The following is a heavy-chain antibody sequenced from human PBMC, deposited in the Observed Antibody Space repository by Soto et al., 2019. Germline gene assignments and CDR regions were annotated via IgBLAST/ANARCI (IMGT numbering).Heavy chain of an antibody. Sequence: SVKVSCKASGGTFSSYAISWVRQAPGQGLEWMGGIIPIFGTANYAQKFQGRVTITADESTSTAYMELSSLRSEDTAVYYCARSRGVVVAATFGWFDPWGQGTLVTVSS. CDR1: GGTFSSYA. J-gene: IGHJ5*02. CDR3: ARSRGVVVAATFGWFDP. V-gene: IGHV1-69*13. D-gene: IGHD2-15*01. CDR2: IIPIFGTA.